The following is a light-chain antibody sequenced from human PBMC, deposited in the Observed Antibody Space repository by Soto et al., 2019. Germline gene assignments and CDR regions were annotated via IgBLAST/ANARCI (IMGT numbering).Light chain of an antibody. J-gene: IGLJ2*01. Sequence: QSALTQPRSVSGSPGQSVTFSCTGTSSDVGGYNYVSWYQQHPGKAPKLVIYAVNKRPSGVPDRFSGSKSGNTASLTISGLQAEDEADYYCSSFAGYYSLVFGGGTKLTVL. CDR1: SSDVGGYNY. CDR2: AVN. V-gene: IGLV2-11*01. CDR3: SSFAGYYSLV.